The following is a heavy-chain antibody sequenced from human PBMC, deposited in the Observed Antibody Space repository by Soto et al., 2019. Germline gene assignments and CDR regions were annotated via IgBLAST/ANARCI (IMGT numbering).Heavy chain of an antibody. Sequence: PGGSLRLSCAASGFTFSSYAMSWVRQAPGKVLEWVSAISGSGGSTYYADSVKGRFTISRDNSKNTLYLQMNSLRAEDTAVYYCAKDPSRAPGWYGMDVWGQGTTVTVYS. J-gene: IGHJ6*02. CDR3: AKDPSRAPGWYGMDV. CDR2: ISGSGGST. V-gene: IGHV3-23*01. CDR1: GFTFSSYA.